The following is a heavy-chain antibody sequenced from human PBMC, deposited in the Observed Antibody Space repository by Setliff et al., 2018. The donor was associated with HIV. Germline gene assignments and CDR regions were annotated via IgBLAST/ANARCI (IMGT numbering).Heavy chain of an antibody. CDR3: ARTYSSNWYIDY. J-gene: IGHJ4*02. D-gene: IGHD6-13*01. CDR2: ISGSGGST. Sequence: PGGSLRLSCAASGFTFSSYAMSWVRQGPGKGLEWVSAISGSGGSTYYADSVKGRFTISRDNAKNPLYLQMYSLRAEDTAVYYCARTYSSNWYIDYWGQGTLVTVSS. CDR1: GFTFSSYA. V-gene: IGHV3-23*01.